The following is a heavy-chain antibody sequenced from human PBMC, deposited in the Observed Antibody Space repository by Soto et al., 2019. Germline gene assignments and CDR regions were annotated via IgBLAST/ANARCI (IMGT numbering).Heavy chain of an antibody. CDR2: IIPIFGTA. CDR1: GGTFSSYS. V-gene: IGHV1-69*13. CDR3: ARGKIEVAGTSPLYYFDY. D-gene: IGHD6-19*01. Sequence: SVKVSCKASGGTFSSYSISCVRQAPLQWLEWMGGIIPIFGTANYAQKFQGRVTITADESTITAYMELSSLRSEDTAVYYCARGKIEVAGTSPLYYFDYWGHGTMVTVSS. J-gene: IGHJ4*01.